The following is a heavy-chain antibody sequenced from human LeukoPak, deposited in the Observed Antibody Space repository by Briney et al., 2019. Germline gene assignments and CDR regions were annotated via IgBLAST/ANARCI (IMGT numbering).Heavy chain of an antibody. CDR3: ARYTSQGFDP. J-gene: IGHJ5*02. V-gene: IGHV4-38-2*02. CDR2: IYHSGST. Sequence: SETLSLTCTVSGYSISSGYYWGWIRQPPGKGLEWIGSIYHSGSTYYNPSLKSRVTISVDTSKNQFSLKLSSVTAADTAVYYCARYTSQGFDPWGQGTLVTVSS. CDR1: GYSISSGYY.